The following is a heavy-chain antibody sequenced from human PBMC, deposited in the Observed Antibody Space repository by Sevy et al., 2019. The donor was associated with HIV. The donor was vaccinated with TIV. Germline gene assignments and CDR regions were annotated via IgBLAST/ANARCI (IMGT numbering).Heavy chain of an antibody. CDR1: GFTFSTYW. J-gene: IGHJ6*02. CDR2: IKKDGSEK. D-gene: IGHD2-2*01. CDR3: ARDCSSTICLWGLDV. V-gene: IGHV3-7*03. Sequence: GGSLRLSCAVSGFTFSTYWMSWVRQAPGKGLEWVANIKKDGSEKYYVDSVKGRFTISRDNAKNSLYLQMNSLRVEDTALYYCARDCSSTICLWGLDVWGQVTSVTVSS.